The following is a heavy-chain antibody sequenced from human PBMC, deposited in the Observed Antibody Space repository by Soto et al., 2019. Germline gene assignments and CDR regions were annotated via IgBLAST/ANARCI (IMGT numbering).Heavy chain of an antibody. CDR2: IYSGGST. D-gene: IGHD3-9*01. Sequence: GGSLRLSCAASGFTVSSNYMSWVRQAPGKGLEWVSVIYSGGSTYYADSVKGRFTISRDNSKNTLYLQMNSLRAEDTAVYYCAREGGDYDILTGYYKSPDYGMDVWGQGTTVTVSS. CDR1: GFTVSSNY. J-gene: IGHJ6*02. V-gene: IGHV3-53*01. CDR3: AREGGDYDILTGYYKSPDYGMDV.